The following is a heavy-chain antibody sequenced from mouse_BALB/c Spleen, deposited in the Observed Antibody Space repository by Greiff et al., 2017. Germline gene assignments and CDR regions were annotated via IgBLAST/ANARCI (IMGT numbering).Heavy chain of an antibody. CDR3: AGNYFFDY. J-gene: IGHJ2*01. CDR1: GFNIKDTY. Sequence: VQLQQSGAELVKPGASVKLSCTASGFNIKDTYMHWVKQRPEQGLEWIGRIDPANGNTKYDPKFQGKATITADTSSNTAYLQLSSLTSEDTAVYYCAGNYFFDYGGQGTTLTVSS. CDR2: IDPANGNT. D-gene: IGHD2-1*01. V-gene: IGHV14-3*02.